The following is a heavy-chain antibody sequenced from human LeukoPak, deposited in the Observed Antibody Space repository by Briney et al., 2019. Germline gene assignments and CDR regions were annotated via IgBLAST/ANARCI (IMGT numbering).Heavy chain of an antibody. CDR3: ARVLGSDHINGYFDS. CDR2: TSNSGSTK. CDR1: GFIFSSYE. V-gene: IGHV3-48*03. J-gene: IGHJ4*02. D-gene: IGHD2-15*01. Sequence: PGRSLRLSCAASGFIFSSYEMNWVRQAPGKGLEWVSYTSNSGSTKYYADSVKGRFTISRDNAKNSLYLQMNSLRAEDTAVYYCARVLGSDHINGYFDSWGQGILVTVSS.